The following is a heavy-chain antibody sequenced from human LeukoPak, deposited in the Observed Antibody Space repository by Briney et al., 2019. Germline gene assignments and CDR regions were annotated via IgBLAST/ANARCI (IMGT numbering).Heavy chain of an antibody. V-gene: IGHV4-34*01. CDR1: GGSFSGYY. CDR2: INHSGST. J-gene: IGHJ4*02. D-gene: IGHD3-16*02. Sequence: SETLSLTCAVYGGSFSGYYWSWIRQPPGKGLEWIGEINHSGSTNYNPSLKSRVTMSVDTSKNQFSLKLSSVTAADTAVYYCARVSRDYIWGSYRYTLDYWGQGTLVTVSS. CDR3: ARVSRDYIWGSYRYTLDY.